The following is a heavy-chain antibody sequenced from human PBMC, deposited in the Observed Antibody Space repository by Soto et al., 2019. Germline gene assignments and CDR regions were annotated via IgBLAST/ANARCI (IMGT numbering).Heavy chain of an antibody. J-gene: IGHJ5*02. V-gene: IGHV3-30-3*01. CDR1: GFTFSSYA. CDR3: ARDEASAGPFDP. Sequence: QPGGSLRLSCAASGFTFSSYAMHWVRQAPGKGLEWVAVISYDGSNKYYADSVKGRFTISRDNSKNTLYLQMNSLRAEDTAVYYCARDEASAGPFDPWGQGTLVTVSS. CDR2: ISYDGSNK. D-gene: IGHD6-19*01.